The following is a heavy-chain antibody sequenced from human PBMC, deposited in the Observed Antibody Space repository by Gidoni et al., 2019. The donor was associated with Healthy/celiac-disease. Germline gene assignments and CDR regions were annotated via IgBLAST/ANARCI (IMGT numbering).Heavy chain of an antibody. V-gene: IGHV4-34*01. J-gene: IGHJ4*02. CDR3: ARGRGTTLYYFDY. CDR2: INHSGST. Sequence: QVQLQQWGAGLWKPSATLSLTCALHGGSFSGYYWGWLRQPPGKGLEWIGEINHSGSTNYNPSLKSRVTISVDTSKNQFSLKLSSVTAADTAVYYCARGRGTTLYYFDYWGQGTLVTVSS. D-gene: IGHD4-17*01. CDR1: GGSFSGYY.